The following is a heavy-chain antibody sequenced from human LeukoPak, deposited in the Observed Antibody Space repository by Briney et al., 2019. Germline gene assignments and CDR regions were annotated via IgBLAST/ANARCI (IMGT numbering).Heavy chain of an antibody. CDR3: ARLGYYDLLTGYPNGWFDP. CDR2: IYPGDSDT. Sequence: GESLKISCKGSGYSFTSYWIGWVRQMPGKGLEWMGIIYPGDSDTRYSPSFQGQVTISADKSISTAYLQWSSLKASDTAMYYCARLGYYDLLTGYPNGWFDPWGQGTLVTVSS. J-gene: IGHJ5*02. CDR1: GYSFTSYW. V-gene: IGHV5-51*01. D-gene: IGHD3-9*01.